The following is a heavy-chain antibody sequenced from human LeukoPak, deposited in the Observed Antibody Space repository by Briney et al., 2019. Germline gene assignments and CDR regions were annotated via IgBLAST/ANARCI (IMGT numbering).Heavy chain of an antibody. J-gene: IGHJ5*02. D-gene: IGHD2-2*01. CDR2: VGISGGTT. CDR1: GFTFSSYA. CDR3: AKEPREYCSSSSCPNWLDP. Sequence: GGPLRPSCTASGFTFSSYAMSWVRQAPGKGLEWVSAVGISGGTTYYAESVMGRFTRSRDNSKNTLHLQMNSLRAEDTAVYHCAKEPREYCSSSSCPNWLDPWGQGTLVTVSS. V-gene: IGHV3-23*01.